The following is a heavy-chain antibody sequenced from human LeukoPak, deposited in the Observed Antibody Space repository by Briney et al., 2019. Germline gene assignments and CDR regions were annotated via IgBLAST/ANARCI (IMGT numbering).Heavy chain of an antibody. D-gene: IGHD2-15*01. CDR1: GGSISSGGYY. Sequence: PSETLSLTCTVSGGSISSGGYYWSWIRQHPGKGLEWIGYIYYSGSTYYNPSLKSRVTISVDTSKNQFSLKLSSVPAADTAVYYCARAGSSGGSCCAFDYWGQGTLVTVSS. CDR3: ARAGSSGGSCCAFDY. V-gene: IGHV4-31*03. J-gene: IGHJ4*02. CDR2: IYYSGST.